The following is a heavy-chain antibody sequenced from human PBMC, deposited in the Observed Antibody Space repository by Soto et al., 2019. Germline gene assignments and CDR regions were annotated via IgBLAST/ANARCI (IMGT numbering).Heavy chain of an antibody. CDR3: ARGHNIVGSTGGGLDI. J-gene: IGHJ3*02. CDR2: ISSSSSVI. D-gene: IGHD1-26*01. V-gene: IGHV3-48*03. Sequence: EVQLVESGGGLVQPGGSLRLSCAASGFTFGTYEMNWVRQAPGKGLEWLSYISSSSSVIKYADSVEGRFTISRDNAKNSLYLQMYSLRAEDTVFYYCARGHNIVGSTGGGLDIWGQGTMVTVSS. CDR1: GFTFGTYE.